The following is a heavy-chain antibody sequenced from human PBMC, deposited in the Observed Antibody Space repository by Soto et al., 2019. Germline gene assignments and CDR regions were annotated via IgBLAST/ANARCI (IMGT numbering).Heavy chain of an antibody. CDR3: ARVSDRNSSGWLDAFDI. Sequence: QVQLVESGGGVVQPGRSLRLSCAASGFTFSSYAMHWVRQAPGKGLEWVAVISYDGSNKYYADSVKGRFTISRDNSKNTLYLQMNSLRAEDTAVYYCARVSDRNSSGWLDAFDIWGQGTMLTVSS. V-gene: IGHV3-30-3*01. CDR2: ISYDGSNK. D-gene: IGHD6-19*01. CDR1: GFTFSSYA. J-gene: IGHJ3*02.